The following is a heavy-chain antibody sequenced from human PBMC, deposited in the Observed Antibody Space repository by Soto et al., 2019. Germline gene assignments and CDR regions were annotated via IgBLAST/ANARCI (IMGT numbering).Heavy chain of an antibody. CDR1: GFTFSSYW. J-gene: IGHJ4*02. V-gene: IGHV3-74*01. CDR3: ARGYSGSFT. Sequence: EVQLVESGGGLVQPGGSLRLSCAASGFTFSSYWMHWVRQSPGKGLVWVSRINLDGTTTSYADSVQGRFTISRDNAKNTLYLPMNSLRLEDTAVYYCARGYSGSFTGGQGSLVPVSS. D-gene: IGHD1-26*01. CDR2: INLDGTTT.